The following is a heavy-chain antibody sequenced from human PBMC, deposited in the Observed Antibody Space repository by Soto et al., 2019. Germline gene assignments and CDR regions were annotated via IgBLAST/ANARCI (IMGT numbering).Heavy chain of an antibody. CDR1: GYTFTSYG. J-gene: IGHJ4*02. V-gene: IGHV1-18*01. CDR3: ARVLGYCSGGSCYSVGPYFDY. Sequence: GASVKVSCKASGYTFTSYGISWVRQAPEQGLEWMGWISAYNGNTNYAQKLQGRVTMTTDTSTSTAYMELRSLRSDDTAVYYCARVLGYCSGGSCYSVGPYFDYWGQGTLVTVPQ. D-gene: IGHD2-15*01. CDR2: ISAYNGNT.